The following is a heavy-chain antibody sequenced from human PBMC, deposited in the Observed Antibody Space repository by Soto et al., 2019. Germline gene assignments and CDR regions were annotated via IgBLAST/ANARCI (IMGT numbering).Heavy chain of an antibody. J-gene: IGHJ4*02. D-gene: IGHD3-16*01. Sequence: EVQLVESGGGLVKPGGSLRLSSAASGFTFRSYSINWVREAPGKGLEWVTSISSSSSYIYYADSVKGRFTISRDNAKSSLYLQMNSLRAEDTAVYYCARAPVCGRPIWGQGTLVTVSS. CDR2: ISSSSSYI. V-gene: IGHV3-21*01. CDR1: GFTFRSYS. CDR3: ARAPVCGRPI.